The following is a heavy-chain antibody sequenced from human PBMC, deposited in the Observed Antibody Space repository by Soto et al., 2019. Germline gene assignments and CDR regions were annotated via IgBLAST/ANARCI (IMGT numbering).Heavy chain of an antibody. D-gene: IGHD3-10*01. Sequence: SETLSLTCTVSGGSVSSGDYFWSWLRQSPGKRLEWIAYLYYSGSTDYNPSLKSRATISVDTSKSQVSLTLTSMTAADAAVYYCARSPNYYYYGFDVWGQGTTVTVSS. J-gene: IGHJ6*02. V-gene: IGHV4-61*08. CDR1: GGSVSSGDYF. CDR3: ARSPNYYYYGFDV. CDR2: LYYSGST.